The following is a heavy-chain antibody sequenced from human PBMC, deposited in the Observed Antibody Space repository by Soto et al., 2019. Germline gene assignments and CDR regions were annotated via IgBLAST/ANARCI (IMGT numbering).Heavy chain of an antibody. CDR1: GFPFSSYS. D-gene: IGHD2-15*01. CDR2: ISSSSSYI. V-gene: IGHV3-21*01. CDR3: ARDCDRYCSGGSCYCPFDY. J-gene: IGHJ4*02. Sequence: PGGSLRLSCAASGFPFSSYSMNWVRQAPGKGLEWVSPISSSSSYIYYADSVKGRFTISRDNAKNSLYLQMNSLRAEDTAVYYCARDCDRYCSGGSCYCPFDYWGQGTLVTVSS.